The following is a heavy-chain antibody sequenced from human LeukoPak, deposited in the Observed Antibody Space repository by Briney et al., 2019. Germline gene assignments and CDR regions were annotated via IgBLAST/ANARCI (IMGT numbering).Heavy chain of an antibody. CDR3: ARDSSPFLEWLSPMNWFDP. Sequence: PGGSLRLSCAASGFTFSSYSMNWVRQAPGKGLEWVSYISSSSSTIYYADSVKGRFTISRDNAKNSLYLEMNSLRAEDTAVYYCARDSSPFLEWLSPMNWFDPWGQGTLVTVSS. D-gene: IGHD3-3*02. V-gene: IGHV3-48*01. J-gene: IGHJ5*02. CDR1: GFTFSSYS. CDR2: ISSSSSTI.